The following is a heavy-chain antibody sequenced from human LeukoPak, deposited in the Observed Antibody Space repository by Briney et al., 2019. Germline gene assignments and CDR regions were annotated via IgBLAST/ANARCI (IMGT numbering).Heavy chain of an antibody. CDR1: GYTFTSYG. CDR3: ARAGTAYGSGRWFDP. J-gene: IGHJ5*02. Sequence: GASVKVSCKASGYTFTSYGISWVRQAPGQGLEWMGWISAYNGNTNYAQKFQGRVTMTTDTSTGTAYMELRSLRSDDTAVYYCARAGTAYGSGRWFDPWGQGTLVTVSS. CDR2: ISAYNGNT. V-gene: IGHV1-18*01. D-gene: IGHD3-10*01.